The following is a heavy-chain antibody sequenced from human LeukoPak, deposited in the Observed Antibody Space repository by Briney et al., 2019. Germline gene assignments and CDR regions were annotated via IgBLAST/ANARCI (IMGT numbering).Heavy chain of an antibody. CDR2: IRYDGSNK. CDR1: GFTFSKHG. V-gene: IGHV3-30*02. CDR3: VTAQLVLQRD. J-gene: IGHJ4*02. D-gene: IGHD6-13*01. Sequence: PGGSLRLSCAASGFTFSKHGMNWVRQAPGKGLEWVAFIRYDGSNKYYADSVKGRFTISRDNSKNTLYLQMNSLRAEDTAVYYCVTAQLVLQRDWGQGTLVTVSS.